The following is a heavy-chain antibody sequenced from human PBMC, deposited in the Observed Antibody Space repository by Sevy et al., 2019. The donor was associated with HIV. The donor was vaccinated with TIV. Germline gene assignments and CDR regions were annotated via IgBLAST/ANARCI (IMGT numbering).Heavy chain of an antibody. D-gene: IGHD2-15*01. V-gene: IGHV1-3*01. J-gene: IGHJ5*02. CDR3: APSPGGTKHFNP. Sequence: ASVKVSCKASGFTFTYYTVHWVRQAPGQGLEWMGWINPGNGNTRYSQKFQGRVTITTDTSATTTYKALSSLGPEDTAVYYCAPSPGGTKHFNPWGQGTRVTVSS. CDR1: GFTFTYYT. CDR2: INPGNGNT.